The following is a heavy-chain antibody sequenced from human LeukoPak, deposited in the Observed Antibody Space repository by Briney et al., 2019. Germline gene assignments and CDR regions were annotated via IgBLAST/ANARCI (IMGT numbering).Heavy chain of an antibody. V-gene: IGHV1-18*04. Sequence: GASVKVSCKASGYTFTSYGISWVRQAPGQGVEWMGWISAYNGNTNYVQKLQGRVTMTTDTSTSTAYMELRSLRSDDTAVYYCARERDYDILTGYYGYYYGMDVWGKGTTVTVSS. CDR1: GYTFTSYG. CDR3: ARERDYDILTGYYGYYYGMDV. CDR2: ISAYNGNT. J-gene: IGHJ6*04. D-gene: IGHD3-9*01.